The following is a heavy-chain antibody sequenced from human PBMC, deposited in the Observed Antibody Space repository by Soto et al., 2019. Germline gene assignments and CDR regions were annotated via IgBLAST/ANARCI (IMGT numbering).Heavy chain of an antibody. CDR3: ARGIVGATTYYYGMDV. J-gene: IGHJ6*02. V-gene: IGHV5-51*01. Sequence: GESFKIGSQDTLYRFTSDWNSGVCQMRGKGLEWMVIIYPGDSDTRYSPSFQGQVTISADKSISTAYLQWSSLKASDTAMYYCARGIVGATTYYYGMDVWGQGTTVTVSS. CDR1: LYRFTSDW. CDR2: IYPGDSDT. D-gene: IGHD1-26*01.